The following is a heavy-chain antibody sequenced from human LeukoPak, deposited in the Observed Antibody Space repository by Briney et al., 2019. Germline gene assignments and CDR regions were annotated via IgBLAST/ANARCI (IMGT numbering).Heavy chain of an antibody. CDR3: ARDYPDYYYDSSGYQLRPLGDAFDI. J-gene: IGHJ3*02. CDR2: IIPIFGTA. Sequence: GASVKVSCKASGGTFSSYAINWVRQAPGQGLEWMGGIIPIFGTANYAQKFQGRVTITADESTSTAYMELSSLRAEDTAVYYCARDYPDYYYDSSGYQLRPLGDAFDIWGQGTMVTVSS. D-gene: IGHD3-22*01. CDR1: GGTFSSYA. V-gene: IGHV1-69*13.